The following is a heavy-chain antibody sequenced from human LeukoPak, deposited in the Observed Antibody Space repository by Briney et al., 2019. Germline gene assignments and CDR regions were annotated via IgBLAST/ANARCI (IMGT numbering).Heavy chain of an antibody. D-gene: IGHD6-13*01. Sequence: GGSLRLSCAASGFTFSNYAMSWVRQAPGKGLEWVSSINGRGGSTYYADSVKGRFTISRDNSKNTLYLQMNSLRAEDTAVYYCARDSRGQPGSLDYWGQGTLVTVSS. J-gene: IGHJ4*02. CDR1: GFTFSNYA. CDR3: ARDSRGQPGSLDY. V-gene: IGHV3-23*01. CDR2: INGRGGST.